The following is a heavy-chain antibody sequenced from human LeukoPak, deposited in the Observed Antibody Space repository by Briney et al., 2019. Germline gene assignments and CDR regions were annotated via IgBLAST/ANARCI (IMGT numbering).Heavy chain of an antibody. V-gene: IGHV3-30-3*01. J-gene: IGHJ6*02. CDR1: GFTFSSYA. Sequence: GRSLRLSCAASGFTFSSYAMHWVRQAPGKGLEWVAVISYDGSNKYYADSVKGRFTISRDNSKNTLYLQMNSLRAEDTAVYYCARLPSGDVWGQGTTVTVSS. CDR2: ISYDGSNK. CDR3: ARLPSGDV.